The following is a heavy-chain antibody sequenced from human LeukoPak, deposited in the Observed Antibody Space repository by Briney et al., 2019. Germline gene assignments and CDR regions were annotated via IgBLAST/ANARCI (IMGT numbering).Heavy chain of an antibody. CDR2: LWYDGNNR. CDR3: ARESAAGTCDY. V-gene: IGHV3-33*01. D-gene: IGHD6-13*01. Sequence: PGRSLRLSCAASGLTFSSYDMHWVRQAPGKGLEWVAVLWYDGNNRYYADSVKGRFTISRDNSKNTLYLQMNSLRAEDTAVYYCARESAAGTCDYWGQGTLVTVSS. CDR1: GLTFSSYD. J-gene: IGHJ4*02.